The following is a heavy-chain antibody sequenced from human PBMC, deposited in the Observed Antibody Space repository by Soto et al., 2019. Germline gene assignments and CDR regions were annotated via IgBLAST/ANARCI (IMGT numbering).Heavy chain of an antibody. Sequence: QLQLQESGPGLVKASETLSLTCTVSGGSISAYHWSWVRQSPGKGLEGIGYFYDSGTTDYNPALKIRVTISGDTSTNTFSLNLRSVTAADTAAYNCARGFGGLGPSFFGMDVWGQGTTVIVSS. CDR3: ARGFGGLGPSFFGMDV. CDR1: GGSISAYH. CDR2: FYDSGTT. J-gene: IGHJ6*02. D-gene: IGHD3-10*01. V-gene: IGHV4-59*01.